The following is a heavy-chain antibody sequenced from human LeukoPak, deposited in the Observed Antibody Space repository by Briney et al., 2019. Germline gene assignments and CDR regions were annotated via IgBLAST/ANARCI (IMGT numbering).Heavy chain of an antibody. Sequence: GGPLRLSCAASGFTFSSYWMSWVRQAPGKGLEWVANIKQDGSEKYYVDSVKGRFTISRDNAKNSLYLQMNSLRAEDTAVYYCAREGPMGVSYLDGYGMDVWGQGTTDTVSS. J-gene: IGHJ6*02. CDR1: GFTFSSYW. CDR3: AREGPMGVSYLDGYGMDV. V-gene: IGHV3-7*01. D-gene: IGHD1-26*01. CDR2: IKQDGSEK.